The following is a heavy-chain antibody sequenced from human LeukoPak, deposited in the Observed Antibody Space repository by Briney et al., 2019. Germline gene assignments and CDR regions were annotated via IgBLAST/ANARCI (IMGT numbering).Heavy chain of an antibody. CDR1: GGTFSSYA. D-gene: IGHD3-22*01. CDR2: IIPIFGTA. J-gene: IGHJ4*02. Sequence: ASVKASCKASGGTFSSYAISWVRQAPGQGLEWMGWIIPIFGTANYAQKFQGRVTITTDESTSTAYMELSSLRSEDTAVYYCARDPGYYDSSGYYDSYFDYWGQGTLVAVSS. CDR3: ARDPGYYDSSGYYDSYFDY. V-gene: IGHV1-69*05.